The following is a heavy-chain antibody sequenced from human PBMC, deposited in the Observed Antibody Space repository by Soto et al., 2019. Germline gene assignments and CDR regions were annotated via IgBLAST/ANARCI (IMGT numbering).Heavy chain of an antibody. D-gene: IGHD3-22*01. CDR3: AKPDRGDSSGYDDY. CDR2: ISYDGSNK. V-gene: IGHV3-30*18. CDR1: GFSFSTYG. J-gene: IGHJ4*02. Sequence: GGSLRLSCAASGFSFSTYGMHWVRQAPGKGLEWVAVISYDGSNKYYPDSVKGRFTISRDNSKNTLYLQMKSLRVEDTAVYYCAKPDRGDSSGYDDYWGQGTLVTVSS.